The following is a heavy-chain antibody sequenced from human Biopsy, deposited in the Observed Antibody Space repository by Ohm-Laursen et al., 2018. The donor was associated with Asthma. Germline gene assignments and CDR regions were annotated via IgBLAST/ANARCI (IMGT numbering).Heavy chain of an antibody. V-gene: IGHV3-30*01. CDR3: VRDGTDDAFDI. J-gene: IGHJ3*02. CDR2: ISKDASTQ. D-gene: IGHD1-1*01. CDR1: GFSFSNLA. Sequence: SLRLSCSASGFSFSNLAIHWVRQAPGKGLEWVGVISKDASTQDYADSVKGRFTMARDNSKNTLDLQMNSLREEDTAVYYCVRDGTDDAFDIWGQGTVVSVSS.